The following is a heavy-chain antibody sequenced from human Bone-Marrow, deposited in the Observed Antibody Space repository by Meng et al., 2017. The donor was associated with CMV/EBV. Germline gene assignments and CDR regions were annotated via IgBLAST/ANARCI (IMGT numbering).Heavy chain of an antibody. V-gene: IGHV3-21*01. Sequence: GESLKISCAACGFTFSSYDMNWVRQAPGKGLEWVSSISSSSSYIYYADSVKGRFTISRDNAKNSLYLQMNSLRAEDTAVYYCARDPGYSSSADDYWGQGTLVTVSS. CDR1: GFTFSSYD. J-gene: IGHJ4*02. CDR3: ARDPGYSSSADDY. D-gene: IGHD6-13*01. CDR2: ISSSSSYI.